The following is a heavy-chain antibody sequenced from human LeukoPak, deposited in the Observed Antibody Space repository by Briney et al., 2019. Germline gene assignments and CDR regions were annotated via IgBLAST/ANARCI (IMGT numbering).Heavy chain of an antibody. Sequence: GGSLTLSCAASGFTFSSYAMSWVRQAPGKGLEWVSAITGSGVNTFDADSLKGRFTISRDNSNNTLYLQMNSLRAEDTAVYYCAKDTKLDRYYDFWSGQMSSPSFDYWGQGTLVTVSS. D-gene: IGHD3-3*01. CDR3: AKDTKLDRYYDFWSGQMSSPSFDY. J-gene: IGHJ4*02. CDR1: GFTFSSYA. CDR2: ITGSGVNT. V-gene: IGHV3-23*01.